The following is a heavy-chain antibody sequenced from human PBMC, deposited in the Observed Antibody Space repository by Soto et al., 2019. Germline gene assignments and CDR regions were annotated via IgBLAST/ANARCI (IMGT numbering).Heavy chain of an antibody. CDR1: GGSISSSSYY. Sequence: SETLSLTCTVSGGSISSSSYYWGWIRQPPGRGLEWIGSIYYSGSTYYNPSLKSRVTISVDASKNQFSLKLSSVTAADTAVYYCASYGFGESRLLDYWGQGTLVTVSS. CDR3: ASYGFGESRLLDY. V-gene: IGHV4-39*01. CDR2: IYYSGST. D-gene: IGHD3-10*01. J-gene: IGHJ4*02.